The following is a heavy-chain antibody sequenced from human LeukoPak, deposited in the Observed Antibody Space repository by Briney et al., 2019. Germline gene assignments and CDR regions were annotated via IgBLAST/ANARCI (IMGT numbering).Heavy chain of an antibody. CDR3: ARSGASDYGMDV. Sequence: SETLSLTCTVSGGSISSSSYYWSWIRQPPGKGLEWIGEINHSGSTNYNPSLKSRVTISVDTSKNQFSLKLSSVTAADTAVYYCARSGASDYGMDVWGQGTTVTVSS. J-gene: IGHJ6*02. CDR2: INHSGST. V-gene: IGHV4-39*07. D-gene: IGHD1-26*01. CDR1: GGSISSSSYY.